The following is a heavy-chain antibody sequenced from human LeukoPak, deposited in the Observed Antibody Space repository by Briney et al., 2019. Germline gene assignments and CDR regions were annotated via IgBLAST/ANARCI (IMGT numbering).Heavy chain of an antibody. CDR2: IYYSGST. Sequence: PSETLSLTCAVSGGSISSYYWSWIRQPPGKGLEWIGYIYYSGSTNYNPSLKSRVTISVDTSKNQFSLKLSSVTAADTAVYYCARDDSYYYGSGSYWGPFDIWGQGTMVTVSS. J-gene: IGHJ3*02. CDR3: ARDDSYYYGSGSYWGPFDI. V-gene: IGHV4-59*01. CDR1: GGSISSYY. D-gene: IGHD3-10*01.